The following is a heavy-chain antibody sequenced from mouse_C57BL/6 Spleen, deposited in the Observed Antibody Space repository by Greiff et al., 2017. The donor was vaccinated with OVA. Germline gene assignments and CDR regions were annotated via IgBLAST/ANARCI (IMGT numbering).Heavy chain of an antibody. CDR2: IDPSDSYT. J-gene: IGHJ3*01. CDR1: GYTFTSYW. Sequence: QVQLQQPGAELVMPGASVKLSCKASGYTFTSYWMHWVKQRPGQGLEWIGEIDPSDSYTNYNQKFKGKSTLTVDKSSSTAYMQLSILTSEDSAFYYCARRAFITTYWGQGTLVTVSA. CDR3: ARRAFITTY. D-gene: IGHD1-1*01. V-gene: IGHV1-69*01.